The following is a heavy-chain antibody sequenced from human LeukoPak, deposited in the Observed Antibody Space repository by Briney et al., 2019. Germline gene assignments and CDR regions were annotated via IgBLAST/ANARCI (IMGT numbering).Heavy chain of an antibody. CDR2: IYYSGST. V-gene: IGHV4-39*01. CDR1: GGSITSISYY. Sequence: PSETLSLTCTVSGGSITSISYYWGWIRQPPGKGLEWIGSIYYSGSTYYNPSLKTRVTVSVGTSKNQFSLKLSSVTAADTAVYYCARQDSSGWYFNDYWGQGTLVTVSS. D-gene: IGHD6-19*01. J-gene: IGHJ4*02. CDR3: ARQDSSGWYFNDY.